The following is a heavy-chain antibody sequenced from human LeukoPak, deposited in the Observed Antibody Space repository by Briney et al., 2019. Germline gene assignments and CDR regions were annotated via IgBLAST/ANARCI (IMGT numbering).Heavy chain of an antibody. CDR2: IYYSGST. Sequence: SETLSLTCTVSGGSISSSNYYWGWIRQPPGKGLEWIGTIYYSGSTYYNPSLESRLTISVDTSKNQFSLKLSSVTAADMALYYCARHRSEVTYFDYCGQGTLVTVSS. D-gene: IGHD2-21*02. CDR3: ARHRSEVTYFDY. J-gene: IGHJ4*02. CDR1: GGSISSSNYY. V-gene: IGHV4-39*01.